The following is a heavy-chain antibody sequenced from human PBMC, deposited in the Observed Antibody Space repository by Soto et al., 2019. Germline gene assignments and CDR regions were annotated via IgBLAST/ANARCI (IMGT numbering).Heavy chain of an antibody. CDR2: IYYSGST. V-gene: IGHV4-59*01. D-gene: IGHD6-13*01. CDR1: GGSISSYY. CDR3: ARDLRRRGSSSWYHKDYYYYGMDV. J-gene: IGHJ6*02. Sequence: PSETLSLTCTVSGGSISSYYWSWIRQPPGKGLEWIGYIYYSGSTNYNPSLKSRATISVDTSKNQFSLKLSSVTAADTAVYYCARDLRRRGSSSWYHKDYYYYGMDVWGQGTTVTVSS.